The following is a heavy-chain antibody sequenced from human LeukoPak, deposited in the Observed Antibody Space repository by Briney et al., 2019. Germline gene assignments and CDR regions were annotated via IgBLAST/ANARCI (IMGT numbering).Heavy chain of an antibody. D-gene: IGHD3-3*01. CDR3: ARTPSDDFWSGNNWFDP. CDR1: GGSISSHY. Sequence: TETLSLTCTVSGGSISSHYWSWIRQPPGKGLEWIGYIYYSGSTNYNPSLKSRVTISVDTSKNQFSLKLSSVTAADTAVYYCARTPSDDFWSGNNWFDPWGQGTLVTVSS. CDR2: IYYSGST. J-gene: IGHJ5*02. V-gene: IGHV4-59*11.